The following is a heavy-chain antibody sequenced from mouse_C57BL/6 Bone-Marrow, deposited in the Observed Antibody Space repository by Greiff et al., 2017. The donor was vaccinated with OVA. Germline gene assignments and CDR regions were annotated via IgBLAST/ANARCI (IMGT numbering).Heavy chain of an antibody. V-gene: IGHV1-69*01. CDR3: ARGYITTVVEAMDY. D-gene: IGHD1-1*01. CDR2: IDPSDSYP. J-gene: IGHJ4*01. Sequence: QVQLQQPGAELVMPGASVKLSCKASGYTFTSYWMHWVKQRPGQGLEWIGEIDPSDSYPNYNQKFKGKSTLTVDKSSSTAYMQLSSLTSEDSAVYYGARGYITTVVEAMDYWGQGTSVTVAS. CDR1: GYTFTSYW.